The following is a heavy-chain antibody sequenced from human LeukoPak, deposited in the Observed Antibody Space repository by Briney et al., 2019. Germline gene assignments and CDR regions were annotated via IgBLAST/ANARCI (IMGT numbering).Heavy chain of an antibody. J-gene: IGHJ6*02. CDR3: ARDLNYGLDV. V-gene: IGHV3-23*01. CDR1: GFTFSSYA. Sequence: GGSLRLSCAASGFTFSSYAMSWVRQAPRKGLEWVSAISGSGGYTYYADSVKGRFTISRDNSKNTRYLQMNSLRAEDTAVYYCARDLNYGLDVWGQGTTVTVSS. CDR2: ISGSGGYT.